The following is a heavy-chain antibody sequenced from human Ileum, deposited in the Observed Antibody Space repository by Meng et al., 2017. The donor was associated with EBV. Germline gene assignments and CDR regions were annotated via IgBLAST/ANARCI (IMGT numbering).Heavy chain of an antibody. CDR3: ARAHPVVYFFDY. V-gene: IGHV4-30-2*01. CDR1: GGSISSGGHS. CDR2: IQHSGST. J-gene: IGHJ4*02. Sequence: PLQEPGSGLGKPSQTLSLTCAVSGGSISSGGHSWSWIRQPPGKGLEWIGDIQHSGSTYYNPSLKSRVTISVDRSRNQFSLKLSSVTAADTAVYYCARAHPVVYFFDYWGQGTLVTVSS. D-gene: IGHD4-23*01.